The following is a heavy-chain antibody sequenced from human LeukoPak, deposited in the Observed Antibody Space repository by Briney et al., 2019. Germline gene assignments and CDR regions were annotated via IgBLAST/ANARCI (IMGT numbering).Heavy chain of an antibody. J-gene: IGHJ4*02. CDR2: INPNSGGT. V-gene: IGHV1-2*02. CDR1: GYTFTGYY. D-gene: IGHD3-10*01. CDR3: AREGYYGSGSYVGY. Sequence: ASVKVSCKASGYTFTGYYMHWVRQAPGQGLEWTGWINPNSGGTNYAQKFQGRVTMTRDTSISTAYMELSRLRSDDTAVYYCAREGYYGSGSYVGYWGQGTLVTVSS.